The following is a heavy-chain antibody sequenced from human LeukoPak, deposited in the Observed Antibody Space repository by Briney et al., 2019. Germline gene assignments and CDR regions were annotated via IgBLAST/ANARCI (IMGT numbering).Heavy chain of an antibody. CDR3: AKGYYDSSGYYSGSDAFDI. J-gene: IGHJ3*02. V-gene: IGHV3-9*01. CDR1: GFTFDDYA. CDR2: ISWNSGSI. D-gene: IGHD3-22*01. Sequence: PGRSLRLSCAASGFTFDDYAMHWVRQAPGKGLEWVSGISWNSGSIGYADSVKGRFTISRDNAKNSLYLQMNSLRAEDTALYYRAKGYYDSSGYYSGSDAFDIWGQGTMVTVSS.